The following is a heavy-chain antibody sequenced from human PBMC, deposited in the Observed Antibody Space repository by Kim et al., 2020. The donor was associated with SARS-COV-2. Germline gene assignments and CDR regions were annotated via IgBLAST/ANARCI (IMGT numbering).Heavy chain of an antibody. V-gene: IGHV3-48*04. CDR1: GFTFSSYS. D-gene: IGHD6-19*01. CDR2: ISSSSSTI. CDR3: ARDQQWLVGGQAFDI. J-gene: IGHJ3*02. Sequence: GGSLRLSCAASGFTFSSYSMNWVRQAPGKGLEWVSYISSSSSTIYYADSVKGRFTISRDNAKNSLYLQMNSLRAEDTAVYYCARDQQWLVGGQAFDIWGQGTMVTVSS.